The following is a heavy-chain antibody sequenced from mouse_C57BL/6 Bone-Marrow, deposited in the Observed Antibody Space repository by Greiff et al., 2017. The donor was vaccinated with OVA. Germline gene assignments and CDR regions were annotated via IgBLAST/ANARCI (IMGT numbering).Heavy chain of an antibody. J-gene: IGHJ4*01. Sequence: EVKLMESGGGLVQSGRSLRLSCATSGFTFSDFYMEWVRQAPGKGLEWIAASRNKANDYTTEYSASVKGRFIVSRDTSQSILYLQMNALRAEDTAIYYCARDDDKGYAMDYWGQGTSVTVSS. V-gene: IGHV7-1*01. CDR2: SRNKANDYTT. CDR3: ARDDDKGYAMDY. CDR1: GFTFSDFY.